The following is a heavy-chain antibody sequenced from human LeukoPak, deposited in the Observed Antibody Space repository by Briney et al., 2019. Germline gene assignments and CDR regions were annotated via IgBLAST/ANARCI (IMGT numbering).Heavy chain of an antibody. V-gene: IGHV4-38-2*02. Sequence: SETLSLTCTVSGYSISSGYYWGWIRQPPGKGLEWTGSIYHSGSTYYNQSLKSRVTISVDTSKNQFSLKLSSVTAADTAVYYCARDPGVDYYGSGSYYNAPHCFDPWGERTRVSVLS. J-gene: IGHJ5*02. CDR2: IYHSGST. D-gene: IGHD3-10*01. CDR3: ARDPGVDYYGSGSYYNAPHCFDP. CDR1: GYSISSGYY.